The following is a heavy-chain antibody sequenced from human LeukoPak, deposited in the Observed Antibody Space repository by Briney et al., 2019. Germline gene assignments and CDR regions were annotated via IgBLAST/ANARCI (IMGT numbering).Heavy chain of an antibody. CDR1: GGTFSSYA. CDR2: IIPIFGTA. CDR3: ARGLDDSSGFRIDY. Sequence: SVKVSCKASGGTFSSYAISWVRQAPGQGLEWMGGIIPIFGTANYAQKFQGRVTITADESTSTAYMELSNLRSEDTAVYYCARGLDDSSGFRIDYWGQGTLVTVSS. J-gene: IGHJ4*02. D-gene: IGHD3-22*01. V-gene: IGHV1-69*01.